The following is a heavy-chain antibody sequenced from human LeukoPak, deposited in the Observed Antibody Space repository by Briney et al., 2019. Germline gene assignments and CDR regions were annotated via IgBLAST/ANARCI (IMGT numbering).Heavy chain of an antibody. CDR2: INSDGSTT. CDR1: GFTFSNYW. V-gene: IGHV3-74*01. D-gene: IGHD4-23*01. J-gene: IGHJ4*02. Sequence: GGSLRLSCAASGFTFSNYWMRWVRQAPGMGLVWVSRINSDGSTTNYADSVKGRFTISRDNAKNTLYLQMNSLRAEDTAVYYCASGYVDYGGNSHWGQGTLVTVSS. CDR3: ASGYVDYGGNSH.